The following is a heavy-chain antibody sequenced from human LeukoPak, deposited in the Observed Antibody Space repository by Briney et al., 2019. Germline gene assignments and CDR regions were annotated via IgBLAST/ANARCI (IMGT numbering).Heavy chain of an antibody. D-gene: IGHD2-8*01. V-gene: IGHV3-30*02. J-gene: IGHJ4*01. Sequence: PGGSLRLSCAASGFTFSSYVMHWVRQAPGKGLEWVAFIRYDGSNKYYSDSVKGRFTISRDNSKNTLYLQMGSLRAEDMAVYYCARDRGMNGGYYFDYWGQGTLVTVSS. CDR1: GFTFSSYV. CDR3: ARDRGMNGGYYFDY. CDR2: IRYDGSNK.